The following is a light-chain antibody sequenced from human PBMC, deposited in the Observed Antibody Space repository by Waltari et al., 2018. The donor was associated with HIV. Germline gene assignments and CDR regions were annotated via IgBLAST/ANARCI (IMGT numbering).Light chain of an antibody. CDR1: SLKNYY. V-gene: IGLV3-19*01. CDR2: AKI. J-gene: IGLJ2*01. Sequence: SSELTQDPAVSVALGQTVSITCQGDSLKNYYANWYHQKPGQAPVLVIYAKINRPSGIPDRFSGSGSVNTASLTITGAQAEDEGDYYCHSRDSSGNHLFGGGTKVTVL. CDR3: HSRDSSGNHL.